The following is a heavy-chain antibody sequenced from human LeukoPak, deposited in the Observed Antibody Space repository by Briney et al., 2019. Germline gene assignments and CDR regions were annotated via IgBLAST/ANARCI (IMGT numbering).Heavy chain of an antibody. CDR1: GFTFSSYS. CDR2: ISSSSSTI. V-gene: IGHV3-48*01. Sequence: GGSLRLSCAASGFTFSSYSMNWVRQAPGKGLEWVSYISSSSSTIYYADSVKGRFTISRDNAKNSLYLQMNSLRAEDTAVYYCARDRRELQYYFDYWGQGTLVTVSS. J-gene: IGHJ4*02. CDR3: ARDRRELQYYFDY. D-gene: IGHD1-26*01.